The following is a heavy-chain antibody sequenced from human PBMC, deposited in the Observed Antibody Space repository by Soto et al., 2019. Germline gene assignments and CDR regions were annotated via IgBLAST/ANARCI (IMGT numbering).Heavy chain of an antibody. J-gene: IGHJ4*02. D-gene: IGHD2-15*01. V-gene: IGHV4-4*07. CDR2: FSLSGTT. Sequence: WSLIQKTAGKGLEWIGRFSLSGTTNYNPSLRSRVTMSADVSKNQFSLRLTSVTAADTALYYCAWGVTPPSAPACYDFDFWGQGTPVTVSS. CDR3: AWGVTPPSAPACYDFDF.